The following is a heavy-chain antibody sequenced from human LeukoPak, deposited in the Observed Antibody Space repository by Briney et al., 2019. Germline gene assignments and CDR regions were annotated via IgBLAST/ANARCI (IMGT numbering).Heavy chain of an antibody. D-gene: IGHD6-13*01. J-gene: IGHJ6*03. V-gene: IGHV1-2*02. CDR3: ARSEGSSWYYYYYMDV. CDR2: INPNSGGT. CDR1: GYTFTGYY. Sequence: ASVKVSCKGSGYTFTGYYMHWVRQAPGQGLEWMGWINPNSGGTNYAQKFQGRVTMTRDTSISTAYMELSRLRSDDTAVYYCARSEGSSWYYYYYMDVWGKGTTVTVSS.